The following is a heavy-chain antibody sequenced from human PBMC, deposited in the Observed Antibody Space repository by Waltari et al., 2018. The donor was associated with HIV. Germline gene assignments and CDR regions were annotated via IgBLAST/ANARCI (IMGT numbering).Heavy chain of an antibody. V-gene: IGHV4-39*01. D-gene: IGHD1-26*01. CDR2: IYYSGST. CDR3: ARHALRVGAAYWSFDL. CDR1: GDSISNSNSF. J-gene: IGHJ2*01. Sequence: QLQLQESGPGLVKPSETLSLTCTVPGDSISNSNSFWGWIRQPPGKGLEWIGRIYYSGSTYYNPSLKSRVTISVDTSKNQFSLKVNSVTAADTAVYYCARHALRVGAAYWSFDLWGRGTLVTVSS.